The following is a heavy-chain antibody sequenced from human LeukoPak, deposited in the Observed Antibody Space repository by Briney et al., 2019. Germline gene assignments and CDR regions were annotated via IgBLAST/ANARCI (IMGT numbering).Heavy chain of an antibody. Sequence: GGSLRLSCAASGFTVSSTYMSWVRQAPGKGLEWVSIIYSAGSTYYADSVKGRFTISRDNSKNTLYLQMNSLRAEDTAVYYCVKGHCTNGICWLDWGQGTLVTVSS. CDR2: IYSAGST. CDR3: VKGHCTNGICWLD. CDR1: GFTVSSTY. D-gene: IGHD2-8*01. V-gene: IGHV3-53*01. J-gene: IGHJ4*02.